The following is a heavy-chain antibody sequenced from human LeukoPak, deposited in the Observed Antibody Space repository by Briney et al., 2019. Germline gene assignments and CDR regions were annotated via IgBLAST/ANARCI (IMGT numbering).Heavy chain of an antibody. CDR2: IGTDGTGT. CDR3: ARVRVRGVIITYYYYGMDV. D-gene: IGHD3-10*01. J-gene: IGHJ6*02. CDR1: GFTFSSYW. V-gene: IGHV3-74*01. Sequence: GGSLRLSCAASGFTFSSYWMHWVRQAPGKGLVWVSRIGTDGTGTTYANSVKGRFTISRDNSKNTLYLQMNSLRADDTAVYYCARVRVRGVIITYYYYGMDVWGQGTTVTVSS.